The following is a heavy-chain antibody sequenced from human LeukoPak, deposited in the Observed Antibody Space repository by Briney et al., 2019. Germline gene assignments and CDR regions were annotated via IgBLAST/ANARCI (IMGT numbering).Heavy chain of an antibody. CDR1: GFTFSSYW. CDR3: ARDSVLLWFGEFRFDP. V-gene: IGHV3-7*01. CDR2: IKQDGSEK. J-gene: IGHJ5*02. Sequence: PGGSLRLSCAASGFTFSSYWMSWVRQAPGKGLEWVANIKQDGSEKYYVDSVKGRFTISRDNAKNSLYLQMNSLRAEDTAVYYCARDSVLLWFGEFRFDPWGQGTLVTVSS. D-gene: IGHD3-10*01.